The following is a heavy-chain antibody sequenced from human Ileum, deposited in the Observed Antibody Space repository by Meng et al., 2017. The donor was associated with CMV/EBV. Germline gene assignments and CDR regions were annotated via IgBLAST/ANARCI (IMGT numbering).Heavy chain of an antibody. J-gene: IGHJ6*02. CDR2: IWYGGSNK. CDR3: ASSGTIVVVPAADYYYGMDV. CDR1: GFTFNYYG. D-gene: IGHD2-2*01. Sequence: GESLKISCAASGFTFNYYGMHWVRQAPGKGLEWVAVIWYGGSNKCSADSVKGRFTIPRDNAKNTLYLQMNSLRAEDTAVYYCASSGTIVVVPAADYYYGMDVWGQGTTVTVSS. V-gene: IGHV3-33*03.